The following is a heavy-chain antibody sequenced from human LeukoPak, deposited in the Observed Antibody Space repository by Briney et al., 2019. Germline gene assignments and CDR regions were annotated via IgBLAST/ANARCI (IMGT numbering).Heavy chain of an antibody. D-gene: IGHD3-22*01. CDR3: ASLKNYYDSSGYLVTDAFDI. Sequence: ASVKVSCKASSYTFTSYGISWVRQAPGQGLEWMGWISAYNGNTNYAQKFQGRVTMTTDTSTSTAYMELRSLKSDDTAVYYCASLKNYYDSSGYLVTDAFDIWGQGTMVTVSS. J-gene: IGHJ3*02. V-gene: IGHV1-18*01. CDR2: ISAYNGNT. CDR1: SYTFTSYG.